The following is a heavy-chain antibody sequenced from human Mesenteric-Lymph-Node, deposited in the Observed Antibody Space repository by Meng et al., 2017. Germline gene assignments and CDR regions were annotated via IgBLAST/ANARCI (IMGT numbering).Heavy chain of an antibody. CDR2: IYYSGST. D-gene: IGHD3-22*01. Sequence: SETLSLTCTVSGGSISSSSYYWGWIRQPPGKGLEWIGSIYYSGSTYYNPSLKSRVTISVDTSKNQFSLKLSSVTAADTAVYYCAVVDYYDSSGYYRDYWGQGTRVTVSS. CDR3: AVVDYYDSSGYYRDY. V-gene: IGHV4-39*07. CDR1: GGSISSSSYY. J-gene: IGHJ4*02.